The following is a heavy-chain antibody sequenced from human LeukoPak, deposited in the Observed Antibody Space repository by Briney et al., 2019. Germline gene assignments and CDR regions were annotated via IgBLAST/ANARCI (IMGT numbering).Heavy chain of an antibody. CDR2: IYYSGST. V-gene: IGHV4-59*08. CDR1: GGSISSYY. Sequence: PSETLVHTSTVSGGSISSYYWSWIRQPPGKGLEWIGYIYYSGSTNYSPSLKSRVTISVDTSKNQHSLKLSSVTAADTAVYYCARSERITVIIWGAFFIWG. J-gene: IGHJ3*02. D-gene: IGHD3-22*01. CDR3: ARSERITVIIWGAFFI.